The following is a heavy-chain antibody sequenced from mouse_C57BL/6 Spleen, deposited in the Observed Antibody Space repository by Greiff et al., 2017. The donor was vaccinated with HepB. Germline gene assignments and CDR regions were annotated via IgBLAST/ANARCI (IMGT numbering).Heavy chain of an antibody. Sequence: VQLQQSGPELVKPGASVKISCKASGYTFTDYYMNWVKQSHGKSLEWIGDINPNNGGTSYNQKFKGKATLTVDKSSSTAYMELRSLTSEDSAVYYCARGIYYGAYWGQGTTLTVSS. J-gene: IGHJ2*01. D-gene: IGHD2-1*01. CDR1: GYTFTDYY. CDR2: INPNNGGT. CDR3: ARGIYYGAY. V-gene: IGHV1-26*01.